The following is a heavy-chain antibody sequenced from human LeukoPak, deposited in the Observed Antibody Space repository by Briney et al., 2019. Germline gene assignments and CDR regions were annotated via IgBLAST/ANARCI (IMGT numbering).Heavy chain of an antibody. CDR2: IWSDGRDK. J-gene: IGHJ4*02. Sequence: GGSLRLSCAASGFTFSSYGMHWVRQAPGKGLEWVPVIWSDGRDKYYADSVKGRFTISRDNSKNTLYLQMNSLRAEDTAVYYCARDHRTTVTVYYFDYWGQGTLVTVSS. CDR3: ARDHRTTVTVYYFDY. CDR1: GFTFSSYG. V-gene: IGHV3-33*01. D-gene: IGHD4-17*01.